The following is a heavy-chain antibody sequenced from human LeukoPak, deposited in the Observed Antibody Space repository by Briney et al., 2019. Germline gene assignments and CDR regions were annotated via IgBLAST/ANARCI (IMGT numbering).Heavy chain of an antibody. CDR2: IYYSGST. CDR1: GDSISSYY. D-gene: IGHD5-24*01. Sequence: SETLSLTCTVSGDSISSYYWSWIRQPPGKGLEWIGYIYYSGSTKYNPSIKSRVTISVDTSKNQFYLKLTSVPAADTAVYYCARGARAGYNLEPFDYWGQGTLVTVSS. V-gene: IGHV4-59*08. J-gene: IGHJ4*02. CDR3: ARGARAGYNLEPFDY.